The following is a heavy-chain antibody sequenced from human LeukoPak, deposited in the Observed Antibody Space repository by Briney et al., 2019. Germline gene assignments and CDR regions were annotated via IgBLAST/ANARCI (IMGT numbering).Heavy chain of an antibody. V-gene: IGHV4-28*03. D-gene: IGHD2-15*01. J-gene: IGHJ1*01. CDR3: ARDPPGGIGEYFQH. CDR2: IYSSGSP. CDR1: GFTFSNAW. Sequence: LRLSCAASGFTFSNAWMSWVRQAPGKGLEWIGSIYSSGSPYYSPSFKSRATMSIDRSQNHFSLRLTSVTAADTAVYYCARDPPGGIGEYFQHWGQGTLVTVSS.